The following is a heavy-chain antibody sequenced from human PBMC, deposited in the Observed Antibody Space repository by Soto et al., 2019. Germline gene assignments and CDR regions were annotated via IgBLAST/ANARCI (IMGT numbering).Heavy chain of an antibody. CDR3: VQKGIRYKYFDY. V-gene: IGHV3-23*01. CDR1: GFTFHTYS. Sequence: GGSLRLSGAASGFTFHTYSISWVRQAPGKGLEWVSEISDSGSSTYYSDSVKGRFSISRDNSKNTLFLQMNSLRAEDTAVYYCVQKGIRYKYFDYCGQGTLVTVSS. CDR2: ISDSGSST. J-gene: IGHJ4*02. D-gene: IGHD3-9*01.